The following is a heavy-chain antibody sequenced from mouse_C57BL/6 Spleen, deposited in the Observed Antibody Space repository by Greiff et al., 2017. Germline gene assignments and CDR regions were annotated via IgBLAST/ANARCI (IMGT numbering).Heavy chain of an antibody. Sequence: QVQLQQPGAELVRPGSSVKLSCKASGYTFTSYWMHWVKQRPIQGLEWIGNIDPSDSEPHYNQKFKDKATLTVDKSSSTAYMQLSSLTSEDSAVYYCAVYSNYVDDWFAYWGQGTLVTVSA. V-gene: IGHV1-52*01. CDR3: AVYSNYVDDWFAY. CDR2: IDPSDSEP. CDR1: GYTFTSYW. J-gene: IGHJ3*01. D-gene: IGHD2-5*01.